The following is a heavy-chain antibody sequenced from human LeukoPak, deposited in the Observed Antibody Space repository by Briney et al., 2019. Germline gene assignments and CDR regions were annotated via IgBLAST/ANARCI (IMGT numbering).Heavy chain of an antibody. CDR2: ISSRSSNI. J-gene: IGHJ4*02. Sequence: GGSLRLSCAASGFTFSSYSMNWVRQAPGKGLEWVSSISSRSSNIYYADSTKGRFTISRDNAKNSLYLQMNSLRAEDTAVYYCAKGSLRFLEWLLSVDWGQGTLVTVSS. D-gene: IGHD3-3*01. V-gene: IGHV3-21*01. CDR3: AKGSLRFLEWLLSVD. CDR1: GFTFSSYS.